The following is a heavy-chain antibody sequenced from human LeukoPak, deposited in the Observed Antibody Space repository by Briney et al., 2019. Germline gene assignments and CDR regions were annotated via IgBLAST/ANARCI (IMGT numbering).Heavy chain of an antibody. D-gene: IGHD3-10*01. J-gene: IGHJ3*02. CDR3: AKDTYYGSGPAFDI. Sequence: GGPLRLSCAASGFTFSSYAMSWVRQAPGKGGEGVSAISGSGGSTYYADSVKGRFTISRDNSKNTLYLQMNSLRAADTAVYYCAKDTYYGSGPAFDIWGQGTMVTVSS. CDR1: GFTFSSYA. V-gene: IGHV3-23*01. CDR2: ISGSGGST.